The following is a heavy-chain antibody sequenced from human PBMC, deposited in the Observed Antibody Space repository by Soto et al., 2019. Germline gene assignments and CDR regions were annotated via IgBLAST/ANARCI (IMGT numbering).Heavy chain of an antibody. D-gene: IGHD2-15*01. CDR1: GFTFSSYW. CDR2: IKQDGSEK. Sequence: EVPLVESGGGLVQPGGSLRLSCAGSGFTFSSYWMSWVRQAPGKGLEWVANIKQDGSEKYYVDSVKGRFTISRDNAKNSVYLQMNSLRAEDTAVYYCAKWCSGGSCYSLGPGYYWGQGTLVTVSS. CDR3: AKWCSGGSCYSLGPGYY. J-gene: IGHJ4*02. V-gene: IGHV3-7*01.